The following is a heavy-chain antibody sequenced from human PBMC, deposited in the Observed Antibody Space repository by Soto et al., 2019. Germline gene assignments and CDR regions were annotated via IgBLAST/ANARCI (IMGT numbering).Heavy chain of an antibody. CDR2: IIPIFGTA. V-gene: IGHV1-69*01. CDR3: PRARPRWEPLEDFQH. D-gene: IGHD1-26*01. J-gene: IGHJ1*01. CDR1: GGTFSSYA. Sequence: QVQLVQSGAEVKQPGSSVKVSCKASGGTFSSYAISWVRQAPGQGLEWVGGIIPIFGTANYAQKFQGRVTITADESTSTAYMELRSLRPEDTAVYYCPRARPRWEPLEDFQHWGQGTLVTVSS.